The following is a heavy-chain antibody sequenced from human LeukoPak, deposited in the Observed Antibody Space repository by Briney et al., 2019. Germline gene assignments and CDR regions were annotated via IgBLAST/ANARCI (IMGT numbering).Heavy chain of an antibody. CDR1: GFTVSNNY. J-gene: IGHJ4*02. D-gene: IGHD6-13*01. CDR2: IYNGDTT. V-gene: IGHV3-53*05. CDR3: AKELYTSNWYFDY. Sequence: GGSLRLSCAAPGFTVSNNYMNWVRLAPGKELERVSFIYNGDTTYYAGSVKGRFTISRDNSKNTLYLQMNSLRAEDTAVYYCAKELYTSNWYFDYWGQGTLVTVSS.